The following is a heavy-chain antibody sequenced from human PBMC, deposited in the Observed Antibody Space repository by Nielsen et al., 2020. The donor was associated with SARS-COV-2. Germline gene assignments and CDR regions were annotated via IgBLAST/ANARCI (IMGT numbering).Heavy chain of an antibody. V-gene: IGHV3-11*04. CDR1: GFTFSDYY. Sequence: GGSLRLSCAASGFTFSDYYMSWIRQAPGKGLEWVSYISSSGSTIYYADSVKGRFTISRDNAKNSLYLQMNSLRAEDTAVYYCARDLGQWLVYYYYGMDVWGQGTTVTVSS. D-gene: IGHD6-19*01. CDR2: ISSSGSTI. J-gene: IGHJ6*02. CDR3: ARDLGQWLVYYYYGMDV.